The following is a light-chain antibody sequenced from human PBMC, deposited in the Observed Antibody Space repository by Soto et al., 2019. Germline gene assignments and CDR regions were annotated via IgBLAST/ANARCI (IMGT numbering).Light chain of an antibody. V-gene: IGKV3-15*01. CDR2: GAS. CDR1: QSVTSN. J-gene: IGKJ1*01. Sequence: IVMTQSPATLSVSPGERATLSCRASQSVTSNLAWYQQKPGQAPRLLIYGASTRATGVPARFSGSGSGTEFTLTISSLQSEDFAVYYCHQYNKLWTFGQGTKVEVK. CDR3: HQYNKLWT.